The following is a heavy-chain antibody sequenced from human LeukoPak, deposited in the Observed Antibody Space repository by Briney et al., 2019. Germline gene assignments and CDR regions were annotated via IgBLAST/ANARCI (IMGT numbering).Heavy chain of an antibody. CDR3: AKDKDYDYYYYMDV. Sequence: GGSLRLSCAASGFTFSSYGMHWVRRAPGKGLEWVAVISYDGSNKYYADSVKGRFTISRDNSKNTLYLQMNSLRAEDTAVYYCAKDKDYDYYYYMDVWGKGTTVTVSS. CDR1: GFTFSSYG. V-gene: IGHV3-30*18. J-gene: IGHJ6*03. CDR2: ISYDGSNK.